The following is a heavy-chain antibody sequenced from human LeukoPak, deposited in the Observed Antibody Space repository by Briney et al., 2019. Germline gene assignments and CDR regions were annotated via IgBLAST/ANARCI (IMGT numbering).Heavy chain of an antibody. D-gene: IGHD2-15*01. Sequence: GGSLRLSCAASGFTFSSYAMTWVRQAPGKGLEWVSTISGGGGSTYYADSVKGRFTLSRDNSKSTLYLQMNSLGAEDTAIYYCAKVEAGGGHFDYWGQGTLVTVSS. CDR2: ISGGGGST. CDR3: AKVEAGGGHFDY. V-gene: IGHV3-23*01. J-gene: IGHJ4*02. CDR1: GFTFSSYA.